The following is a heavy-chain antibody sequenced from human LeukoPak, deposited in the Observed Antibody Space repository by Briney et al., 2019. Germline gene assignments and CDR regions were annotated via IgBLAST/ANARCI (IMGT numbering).Heavy chain of an antibody. CDR3: AKGGWAVRRFDY. J-gene: IGHJ4*02. CDR1: GFTFSSNA. D-gene: IGHD3-10*01. CDR2: ISGGGVTA. Sequence: GGSLRLSCAVSGFTFSSNAMTWVRQAPGKGLEWVSLISGGGVTAYYADSVKGRFTISRDNSKNTLYLEMNSLRAEDTALYYCAKGGWAVRRFDYWGQGALVTVSS. V-gene: IGHV3-23*01.